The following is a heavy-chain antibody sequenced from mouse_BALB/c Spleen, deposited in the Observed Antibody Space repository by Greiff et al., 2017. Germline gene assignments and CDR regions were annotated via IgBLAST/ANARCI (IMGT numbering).Heavy chain of an antibody. CDR2: IYPGNVNT. CDR1: GYTFTSYY. V-gene: IGHV1S56*01. CDR3: AREAYGYGDYAMDY. Sequence: VQLQQSGPELVKPGASVRISCKASGYTFTSYYIHWVKQRPGQGLEWIGWIYPGNVNTKYNEKFKGKATLTADKSSSTAYMQLSSLTSEDSAVYFCAREAYGYGDYAMDYWGQGTSVTVSS. J-gene: IGHJ4*01. D-gene: IGHD1-2*01.